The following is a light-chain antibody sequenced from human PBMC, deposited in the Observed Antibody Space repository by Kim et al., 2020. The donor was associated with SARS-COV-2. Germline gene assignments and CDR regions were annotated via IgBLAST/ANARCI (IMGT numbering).Light chain of an antibody. CDR3: QQRSSWPLT. V-gene: IGKV3-11*01. CDR2: GAS. Sequence: PGERGNLSCRASQSISSYVAWYQQKPGQAPRLLIYGASYRATGIPARFSGSGSGTDFTLTISTLEPEDFAVYYCQQRSSWPLTFGGGTKGDI. CDR1: QSISSY. J-gene: IGKJ4*01.